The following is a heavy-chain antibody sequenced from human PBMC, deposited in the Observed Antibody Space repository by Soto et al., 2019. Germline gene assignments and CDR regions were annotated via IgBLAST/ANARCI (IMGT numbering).Heavy chain of an antibody. CDR3: AIDLWWYTH. D-gene: IGHD2-15*01. Sequence: EVQLLESGGGLVQPGGSLRLSCTASGFTFSDHAMTWVRQAPGKGLEWLSCISGGGSGAYYADSVKGRFTVSRANSNNTLFLQMDSLRVEDTAVYYCAIDLWWYTHWGQGTLVTVSS. V-gene: IGHV3-23*01. CDR2: ISGGGSGA. J-gene: IGHJ4*02. CDR1: GFTFSDHA.